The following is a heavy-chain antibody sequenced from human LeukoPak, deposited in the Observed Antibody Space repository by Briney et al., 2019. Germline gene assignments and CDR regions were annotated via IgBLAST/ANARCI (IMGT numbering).Heavy chain of an antibody. CDR2: IIPIFGTA. V-gene: IGHV1-69*01. CDR1: GGTFSSYA. J-gene: IGHJ4*02. D-gene: IGHD1-26*01. CDR3: AVRGSYFLSGHYFDY. Sequence: SVKVSCKASGGTFSSYAISWVRQAPGQGLELMGGIIPIFGTANYAQKFQGRVTITADESTSTAYMELSSLRSEDTAVYYCAVRGSYFLSGHYFDYWGQGTLVTVS.